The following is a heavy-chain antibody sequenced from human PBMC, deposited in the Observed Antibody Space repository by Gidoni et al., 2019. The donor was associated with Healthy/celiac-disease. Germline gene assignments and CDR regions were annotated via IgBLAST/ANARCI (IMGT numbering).Heavy chain of an antibody. Sequence: EVQLVQSGAEVKKPGESLRISCKGSDYSFSSYWISWVRQRHGKGLEWMGRIDPSDAYTNYSPSFQGHVTISADKSISTAYLQWSSLKASDTAMYYCARLMYYDFWSGYNNWFDPWGQGTLVTVSS. D-gene: IGHD3-3*01. CDR2: IDPSDAYT. J-gene: IGHJ5*02. CDR3: ARLMYYDFWSGYNNWFDP. CDR1: DYSFSSYW. V-gene: IGHV5-10-1*03.